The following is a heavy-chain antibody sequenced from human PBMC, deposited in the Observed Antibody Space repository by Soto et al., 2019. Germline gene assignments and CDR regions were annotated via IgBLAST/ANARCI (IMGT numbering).Heavy chain of an antibody. D-gene: IGHD3-22*01. CDR3: ARFGYSTNIGIDY. CDR1: GGSISSGGYY. Sequence: QVQLQESGPGLVKPSQTLSLTCTVSGGSISSGGYYWSWIRQHPGKRLEWIGYIYYSGSTYYNPSLKSRVTISVDTSKNQFALKLCSVTASDTAVYYCARFGYSTNIGIDYWGQGTLVTVSS. J-gene: IGHJ4*02. V-gene: IGHV4-31*03. CDR2: IYYSGST.